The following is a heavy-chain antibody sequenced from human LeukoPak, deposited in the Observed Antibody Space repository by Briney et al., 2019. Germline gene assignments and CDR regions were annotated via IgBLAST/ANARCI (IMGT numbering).Heavy chain of an antibody. D-gene: IGHD6-6*01. CDR2: IYYSGST. V-gene: IGHV4-59*08. CDR1: GTSISSAF. J-gene: IGHJ4*02. CDR3: ARLAKYSSSSHFDY. Sequence: KPSETLLFSCTVSGTSISSAFCSWSRQPAGKGLEWTGYIYYSGSTNYDPSLKSRVTISVDTSKNQFSLKLSSVTAADTAVYYCARLAKYSSSSHFDYWGQGTLVTVSS.